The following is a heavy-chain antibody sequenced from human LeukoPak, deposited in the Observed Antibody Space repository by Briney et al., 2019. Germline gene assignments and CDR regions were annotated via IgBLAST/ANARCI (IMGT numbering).Heavy chain of an antibody. J-gene: IGHJ4*02. D-gene: IGHD6-19*01. CDR2: IYPGDSDT. CDR3: ARRAGSGWYHLDY. CDR1: GYSFTSYW. Sequence: GESLKISCKGSGYSFTSYWIGWVRQMPGKGLVWTGIIYPGDSDTRYSPSFQGQVTISADKSISTAYLQWSSLKASDTATYYCARRAGSGWYHLDYWGQGTLVTVSS. V-gene: IGHV5-51*01.